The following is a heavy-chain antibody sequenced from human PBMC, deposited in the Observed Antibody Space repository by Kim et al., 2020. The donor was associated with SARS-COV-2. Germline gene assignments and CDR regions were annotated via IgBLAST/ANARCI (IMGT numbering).Heavy chain of an antibody. J-gene: IGHJ5*02. CDR1: GGSISSGYYY. D-gene: IGHD6-13*01. CDR3: ASGGPNIAADVGWFDP. CDR2: IYYSGST. V-gene: IGHV4-30-4*01. Sequence: SETLSLTCTVSGGSISSGYYYWSWIRQPPGKGLEWIGYIYYSGSTYYNPSLKSRVTISVDTSKNQFSLKLSSVTAADTAVYYCASGGPNIAADVGWFDPWGQGTLVTVSS.